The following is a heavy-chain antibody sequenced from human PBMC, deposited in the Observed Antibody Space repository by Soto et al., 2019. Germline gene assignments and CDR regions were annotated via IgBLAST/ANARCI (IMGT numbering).Heavy chain of an antibody. J-gene: IGHJ4*02. CDR2: INAGNGNT. Sequence: QVQLVQSGAEVKKPGASVKVSCKASGYTFTSYAMHWVRQAPGQRLEWMGWINAGNGNTKYSQKFQGRVTITRDTSASRADMELSSLRSEDRAVYYCARDRGYYSGWLNYWGQGTLVTVSS. CDR3: ARDRGYYSGWLNY. D-gene: IGHD3-3*01. CDR1: GYTFTSYA. V-gene: IGHV1-3*01.